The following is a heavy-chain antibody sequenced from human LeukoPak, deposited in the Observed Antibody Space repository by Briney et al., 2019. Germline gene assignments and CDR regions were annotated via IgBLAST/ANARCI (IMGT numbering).Heavy chain of an antibody. CDR1: GFTFSSYS. Sequence: PGGSLRLSCAASGFTFSSYSMNWVRQAPGKGLKWGSYISSSSSTIYYAASVKGRFTISRDNAKNSLYLQMTSLSAEDTAVYYCARESYYYYSMDVWGKGTTVTVSS. CDR2: ISSSSSTI. J-gene: IGHJ6*03. V-gene: IGHV3-48*01. CDR3: ARESYYYYSMDV.